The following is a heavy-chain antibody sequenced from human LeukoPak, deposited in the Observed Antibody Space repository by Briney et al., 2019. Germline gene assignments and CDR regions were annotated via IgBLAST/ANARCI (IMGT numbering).Heavy chain of an antibody. Sequence: GGSLRLSCAASGFTFSDYYMSWVRPAPGKGLEWVSYISSSGSTIYYADSVKGRFTISRDNAKNSLYLQMNSLRAEDTAVYYCARDYYGSGSYYPPGAYYYYGMDVWGQGTTVTVSS. J-gene: IGHJ6*02. D-gene: IGHD3-10*01. V-gene: IGHV3-11*01. CDR2: ISSSGSTI. CDR1: GFTFSDYY. CDR3: ARDYYGSGSYYPPGAYYYYGMDV.